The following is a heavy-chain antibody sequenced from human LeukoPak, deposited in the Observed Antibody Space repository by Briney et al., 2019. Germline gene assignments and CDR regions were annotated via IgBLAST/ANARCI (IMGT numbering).Heavy chain of an antibody. CDR1: GYRFGNYW. CDR3: ARRGEGPIGGIGY. D-gene: IGHD3-10*01. CDR2: IHPGDSDT. Sequence: GESLKISCQGSGYRFGNYWIGWVRPVPGKGLEWMGIIHPGDSDTKYSPSFQGQVTISAEKSITTAYLQWSSLKASDTAMYYCARRGEGPIGGIGYWGQGTLVTVSS. J-gene: IGHJ4*02. V-gene: IGHV5-51*01.